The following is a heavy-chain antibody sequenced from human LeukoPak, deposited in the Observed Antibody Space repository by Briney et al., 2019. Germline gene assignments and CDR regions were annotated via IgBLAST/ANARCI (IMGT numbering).Heavy chain of an antibody. V-gene: IGHV4-59*01. J-gene: IGHJ3*02. D-gene: IGHD2-8*02. Sequence: SETLSLTCTVSGGSIISYYWNWIRQPPGKGLEWIGYISYSGSTNFNPSLKSRVTISVDTSKNQFSLNLSSVTAADTAVYYCARRGTGGRSFDIWGQGTMVTVSS. CDR1: GGSIISYY. CDR3: ARRGTGGRSFDI. CDR2: ISYSGST.